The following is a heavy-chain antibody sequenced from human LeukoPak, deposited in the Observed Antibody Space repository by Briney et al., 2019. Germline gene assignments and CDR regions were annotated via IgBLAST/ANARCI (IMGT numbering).Heavy chain of an antibody. V-gene: IGHV3-23*01. J-gene: IGHJ4*02. Sequence: TGGSLRLSCAASGFTFSSYAMSWVRQAPGRGLEGVSVISGSGGSTYYADSAKGRFTISRDNSKNTLYLQRKSLRAEDTAVYYCARDHSGSWYYFDYWGQGTLVTVSS. CDR1: GFTFSSYA. CDR3: ARDHSGSWYYFDY. CDR2: ISGSGGST. D-gene: IGHD1-26*01.